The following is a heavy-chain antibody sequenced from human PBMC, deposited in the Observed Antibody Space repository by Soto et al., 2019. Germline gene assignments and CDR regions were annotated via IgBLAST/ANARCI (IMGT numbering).Heavy chain of an antibody. CDR2: IDWDDDK. Sequence: SGPTLVNPTQTLTLTCTFSGFSLSTVGMHVSWIRQHPGKALEWLARIDWDDDKWYSPSLKTRLTISKDTSKNRVVLTMTNMDPVDTATYYCARMTTTHSFAFWGQGTLVTVSS. CDR1: GFSLSTVGMH. D-gene: IGHD4-4*01. V-gene: IGHV2-70*04. J-gene: IGHJ4*02. CDR3: ARMTTTHSFAF.